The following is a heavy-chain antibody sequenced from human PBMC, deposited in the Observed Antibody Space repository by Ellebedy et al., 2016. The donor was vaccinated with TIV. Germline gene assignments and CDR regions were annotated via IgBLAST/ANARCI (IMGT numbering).Heavy chain of an antibody. D-gene: IGHD3-22*01. CDR3: AGCYYDSSDYYYGGLDV. CDR2: INHSGSS. J-gene: IGHJ6*02. V-gene: IGHV4-34*01. CDR1: GGSFSGYY. Sequence: MPSETLSLTCAVYGGSFSGYYLSWIRQPPGKGLEWIGEINHSGSSNYNPSLKSRVTISLDTSTNQFPQKLSTVTAADTTVYYCAGCYYDSSDYYYGGLDVWGQGTTVTVSS.